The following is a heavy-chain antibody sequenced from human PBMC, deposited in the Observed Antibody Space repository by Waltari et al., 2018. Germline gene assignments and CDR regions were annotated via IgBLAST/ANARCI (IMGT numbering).Heavy chain of an antibody. J-gene: IGHJ5*02. CDR2: SNPNMGNT. V-gene: IGHV1-8*01. D-gene: IGHD4-17*01. Sequence: QVQLVQSGAEVKKPGASVKVSCKASGYTFTSYDINWVRTASGQGIEWMGWSNPNMGNTGEAQKCQGRVTMTRNTSISTAYMERSSLRAEYTAVYSWARGRTTTVTTGYSDPWGQGTLVTVSS. CDR3: ARGRTTTVTTGYSDP. CDR1: GYTFTSYD.